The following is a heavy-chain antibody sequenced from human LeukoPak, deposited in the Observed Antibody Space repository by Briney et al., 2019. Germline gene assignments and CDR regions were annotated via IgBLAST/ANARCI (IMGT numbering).Heavy chain of an antibody. J-gene: IGHJ4*02. CDR3: ARVHYDILTGYSYFDY. D-gene: IGHD3-9*01. V-gene: IGHV1-18*01. CDR2: ISAYNDNT. CDR1: GYTFTSYG. Sequence: VASVKVSCKASGYTFTSYGISWVRQAPGQGLEWMGWISAYNDNTNYAQKLTGRVTMTTDTSTSTAYMELRSLRSDDTAVYYCARVHYDILTGYSYFDYWGQGTLVTVSS.